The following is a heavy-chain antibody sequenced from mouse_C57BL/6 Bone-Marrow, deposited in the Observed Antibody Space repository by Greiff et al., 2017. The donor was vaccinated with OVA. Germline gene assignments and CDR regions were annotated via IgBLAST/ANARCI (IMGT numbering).Heavy chain of an antibody. CDR1: GYTFTNYW. D-gene: IGHD4-1*01. V-gene: IGHV1-63*01. Sequence: VQLVESGAELVRPGTSVKMSCKASGYTFTNYWIGWAKQRPGHGLEWIGDIYPGGGYTNYNEKFKGKATLTADKSSSTAYMQFSSLTSEDSAIYYCARDLLTGGFAYWGQGTLVTVSA. J-gene: IGHJ3*01. CDR2: IYPGGGYT. CDR3: ARDLLTGGFAY.